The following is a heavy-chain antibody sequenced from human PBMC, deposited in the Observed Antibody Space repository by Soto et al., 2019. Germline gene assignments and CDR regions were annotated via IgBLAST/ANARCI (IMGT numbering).Heavy chain of an antibody. J-gene: IGHJ4*02. CDR2: VSSSSAYI. Sequence: PGGSLRLSCAASGFTFPSYSMNWVRQAPGKGLEWVSSVSSSSAYIFYADSLKGRVTISRDNAKNSLYLQMNSLRAEDTAVYYCARDSKPTTVTATSFDYWGQGTLVTVSS. V-gene: IGHV3-21*01. CDR3: ARDSKPTTVTATSFDY. CDR1: GFTFPSYS. D-gene: IGHD4-17*01.